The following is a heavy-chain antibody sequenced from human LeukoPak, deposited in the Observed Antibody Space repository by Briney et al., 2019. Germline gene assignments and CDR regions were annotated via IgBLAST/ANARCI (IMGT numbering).Heavy chain of an antibody. D-gene: IGHD5-12*01. J-gene: IGHJ4*02. CDR2: IYYSGST. CDR3: ARNSGYDLIDY. Sequence: SETLSLTCTVSGGSISSYYWSWIRQPPGKGLEWIGYIYYSGSTNYNPSLKSRVTISVGTSKNQFSLKLSSVTAADTAVYYCARNSGYDLIDYWGQGTLVTVSS. V-gene: IGHV4-59*01. CDR1: GGSISSYY.